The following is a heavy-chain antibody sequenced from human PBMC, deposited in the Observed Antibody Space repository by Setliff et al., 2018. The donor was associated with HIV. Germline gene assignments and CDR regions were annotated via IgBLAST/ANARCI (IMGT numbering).Heavy chain of an antibody. CDR1: GGSVSAYE. V-gene: IGHV4-34*01. CDR2: AIHSGIT. CDR3: VRGEYYDVSAIYHDDR. D-gene: IGHD3-16*01. J-gene: IGHJ4*02. Sequence: SENLSLTCGVYGGSVSAYEWRWIRQPPGKGLEWIGEAIHSGITYNPSLRRRVTISLDTSKNQFSLNLTSVTAADTAVYYCVRGEYYDVSAIYHDDRWGQGTLVTVSS.